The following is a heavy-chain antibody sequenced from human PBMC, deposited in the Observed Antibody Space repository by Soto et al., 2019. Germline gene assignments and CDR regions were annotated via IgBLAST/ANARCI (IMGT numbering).Heavy chain of an antibody. D-gene: IGHD1-26*01. Sequence: ASVKVSCKTSGYSFADYFIHWVRQAPGQGLEWMGIINPNADTTNYAQKFQGRVTVTRDTSTSTVYMEFRSLRSEDTAVYFCAREFGGSRVFDHWG. CDR1: GYSFADYF. CDR2: INPNADTT. CDR3: AREFGGSRVFDH. V-gene: IGHV1-46*01. J-gene: IGHJ4*01.